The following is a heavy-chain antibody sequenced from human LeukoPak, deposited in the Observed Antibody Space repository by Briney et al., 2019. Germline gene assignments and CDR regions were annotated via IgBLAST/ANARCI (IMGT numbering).Heavy chain of an antibody. V-gene: IGHV3-48*04. CDR3: ARMNYVSSGWGAPFDY. CDR1: GFTFSSFS. D-gene: IGHD1-7*01. J-gene: IGHJ4*02. Sequence: PGGSPRLSCAASGFTFSSFSMNWVRQAPGKGLEWVSYIRSSGSGTDYTGSVKGRFTISRDNAKNSLYLQMNSLRAEDTAVYYCARMNYVSSGWGAPFDYWGQGTLVTVSS. CDR2: IRSSGSGT.